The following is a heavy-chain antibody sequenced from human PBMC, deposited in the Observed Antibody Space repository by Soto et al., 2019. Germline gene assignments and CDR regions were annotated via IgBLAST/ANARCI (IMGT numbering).Heavy chain of an antibody. CDR1: GFTFSTYG. D-gene: IGHD3-16*02. J-gene: IGHJ4*02. Sequence: QVPLVESGGGVVQPGRSLRLSCEGSGFTFSTYGMHWVRQAPGKGLEWVAVISYEGSIQFYADSVKDRFTISRDNSKNTVYLQMNSLRPDDTAVYYCARTKVTFGGVIVPIDYWGQGSLVTVSS. CDR2: ISYEGSIQ. CDR3: ARTKVTFGGVIVPIDY. V-gene: IGHV3-30*03.